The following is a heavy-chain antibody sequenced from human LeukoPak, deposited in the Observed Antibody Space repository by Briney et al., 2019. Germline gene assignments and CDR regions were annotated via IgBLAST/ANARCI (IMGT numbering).Heavy chain of an antibody. CDR3: AKRRDYFDL. Sequence: GRSLRLFCGASGFTFSDFYMSWIRQAPGKGLEWLSYISGSGNNIYYADSVRGRFTISRDNSQNSLYLQMNSLRTEDTAVYYCAKRRDYFDLWGQGALVTVSS. CDR1: GFTFSDFY. V-gene: IGHV3-11*01. CDR2: ISGSGNNI. J-gene: IGHJ4*02.